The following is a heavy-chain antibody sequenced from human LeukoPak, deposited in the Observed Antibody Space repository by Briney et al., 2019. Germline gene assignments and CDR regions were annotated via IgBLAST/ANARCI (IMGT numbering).Heavy chain of an antibody. J-gene: IGHJ4*02. D-gene: IGHD2-2*01. CDR1: GFTFSSYW. Sequence: PGGSLRLSCAASGFTFSSYWMHWVCQAPGKGLVWVSRINSDGSSTSYADSVKGRFTISRDNAKNTLYLQMNSLRVEDTAVYYCARDQCSSTSCYDFDYWGQGTLVTVSS. CDR3: ARDQCSSTSCYDFDY. V-gene: IGHV3-74*01. CDR2: INSDGSST.